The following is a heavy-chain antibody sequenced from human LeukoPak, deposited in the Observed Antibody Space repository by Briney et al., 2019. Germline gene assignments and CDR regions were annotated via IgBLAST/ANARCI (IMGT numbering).Heavy chain of an antibody. V-gene: IGHV1-2*06. Sequence: ASVKVSCKASGYTFTSYYMHWVRQAPGQGLEWMGRINPNSGGTNYAQKFQGRVTMTRDTSISTVYMELSRLRSDDTAVYYCARDYYDSSGYYYAIDIWGQGTMVTVSS. J-gene: IGHJ3*02. CDR1: GYTFTSYY. CDR2: INPNSGGT. D-gene: IGHD3-22*01. CDR3: ARDYYDSSGYYYAIDI.